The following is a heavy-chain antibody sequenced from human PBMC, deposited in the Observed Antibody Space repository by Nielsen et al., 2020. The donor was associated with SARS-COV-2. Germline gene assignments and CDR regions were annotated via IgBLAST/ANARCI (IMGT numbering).Heavy chain of an antibody. CDR3: ARDPSRQDYYYYYGMDV. V-gene: IGHV3-74*01. J-gene: IGHJ6*02. CDR1: GFTFSSYW. Sequence: GGSLRLSCAASGFTFSSYWMHWVRQAPGKGLVWVSRINSDGSSTSYADSVKGRFTISRDNAKNTLYLQMNSLRAEDTAVYYCARDPSRQDYYYYYGMDVWGQGTTVTVSS. CDR2: INSDGSST.